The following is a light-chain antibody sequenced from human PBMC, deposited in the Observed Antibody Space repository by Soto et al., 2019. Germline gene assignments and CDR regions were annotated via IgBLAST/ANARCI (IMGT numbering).Light chain of an antibody. CDR1: SSVVGSYNL. Sequence: QSVLTQPASVSGSPGQSITISCTGTSSVVGSYNLVSWYQQHPGKAPKLMIYEVSKRPPGVSNRFSGSKSGNTASLTISGLQAEDEADYYCCSYAGSSTFVFXTGTKVTVL. V-gene: IGLV2-23*02. J-gene: IGLJ1*01. CDR3: CSYAGSSTFV. CDR2: EVS.